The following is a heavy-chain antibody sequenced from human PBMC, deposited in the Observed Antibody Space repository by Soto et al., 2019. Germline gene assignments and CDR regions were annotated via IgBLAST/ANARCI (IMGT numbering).Heavy chain of an antibody. J-gene: IGHJ5*02. V-gene: IGHV1-18*01. CDR1: GYTFFTYD. Sequence: ASVKVSCKASGYTFFTYDISWVRQAPGQGLEWMGWISTYSGDTKYAHKFQGRVTMTTDTSTTTAYLELRSLRSDDTAVYYCARHHGPTRSENCFDPWGQGTLVTVSS. D-gene: IGHD5-12*01. CDR2: ISTYSGDT. CDR3: ARHHGPTRSENCFDP.